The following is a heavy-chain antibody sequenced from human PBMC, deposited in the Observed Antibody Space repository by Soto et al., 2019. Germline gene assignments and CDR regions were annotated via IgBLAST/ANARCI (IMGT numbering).Heavy chain of an antibody. V-gene: IGHV1-69*13. J-gene: IGHJ6*02. CDR3: ARSLSPVAAMGHYYYGMDV. CDR1: GGTFSSYA. D-gene: IGHD2-15*01. Sequence: GASVKVSCKASGGTFSSYAISWVRQAPGQGLEWMGGIIPTFGTANYAQKFQGRVTITADESTSTAYMELSSLRSEDTAVYYCARSLSPVAAMGHYYYGMDVWGQGTTVTVSS. CDR2: IIPTFGTA.